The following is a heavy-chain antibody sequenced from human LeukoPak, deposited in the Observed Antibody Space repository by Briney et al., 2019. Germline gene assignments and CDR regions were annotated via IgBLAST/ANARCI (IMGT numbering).Heavy chain of an antibody. CDR1: GFTFSSYA. Sequence: GGSLRLSCAASGFTFSSYAMSWVRQAPGKGLEWVSAISGSGGSTYYADSVKGRFTISRDNSKNTLYLQMDSLRAEDTAVYYCAKESIRSGEQQLYYFDYWGQGTLVTVSS. CDR3: AKESIRSGEQQLYYFDY. J-gene: IGHJ4*02. CDR2: ISGSGGST. D-gene: IGHD6-13*01. V-gene: IGHV3-23*01.